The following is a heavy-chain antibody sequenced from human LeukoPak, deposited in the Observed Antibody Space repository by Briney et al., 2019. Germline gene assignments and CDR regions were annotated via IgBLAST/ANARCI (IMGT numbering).Heavy chain of an antibody. J-gene: IGHJ3*02. V-gene: IGHV4-61*10. CDR2: INHSGST. D-gene: IGHD2-21*01. Sequence: SETLSLTCTVSGDSISSGDYYWSWIRQPAGKGLEWIGEINHSGSTNYNPSLKSRVTISVDTSKNQFSLKLSSVTAADTAVYYCASPRAYYAFDIWGQGTMVTVSS. CDR3: ASPRAYYAFDI. CDR1: GDSISSGDYY.